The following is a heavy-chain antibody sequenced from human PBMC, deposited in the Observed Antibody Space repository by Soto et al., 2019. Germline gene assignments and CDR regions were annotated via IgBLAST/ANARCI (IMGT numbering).Heavy chain of an antibody. D-gene: IGHD3-16*01. J-gene: IGHJ4*02. V-gene: IGHV3-33*01. CDR3: ARWGWGKNNGY. CDR2: IWYDGSNK. CDR1: GFTFSSNG. Sequence: QVQLVESGGGVVQPGTSLRLSCAASGFTFSSNGMHWVRQAPGKGLEWVAVIWYDGSNKYYADSVKGRFTISRDNSKNTLYLQMNSLRAEDTAVYYCARWGWGKNNGYWGQGTQVTVSS.